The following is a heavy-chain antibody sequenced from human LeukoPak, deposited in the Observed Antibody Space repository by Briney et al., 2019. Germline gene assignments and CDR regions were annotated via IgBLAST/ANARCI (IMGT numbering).Heavy chain of an antibody. J-gene: IGHJ4*02. D-gene: IGHD1-26*01. CDR3: ASPTSSVGATSFDY. Sequence: SETLSLTCTVSGASISSSSYYWGWIRQPPGKGLEWIGSIYYTGSTYYNPSVQGRVTISADTSKNQFSLKLSSVTAADTAVYYCASPTSSVGATSFDYWGQGTLVTVSS. CDR1: GASISSSSYY. CDR2: IYYTGST. V-gene: IGHV4-39*01.